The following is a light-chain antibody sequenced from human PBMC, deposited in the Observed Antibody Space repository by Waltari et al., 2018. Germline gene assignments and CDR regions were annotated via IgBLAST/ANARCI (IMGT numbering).Light chain of an antibody. J-gene: IGLJ2*01. CDR3: SSHANTYNFAHVV. CDR1: SSDIGTYNY. Sequence: QSALTQPASVSGSPGQSITISCTGTSSDIGTYNYVSCYQHLPGKAPKMMIYEVTKRPSGVSYRFSGSKSGNTASLTISGLRAEDEADYYCSSHANTYNFAHVVFGGGTKLTVL. V-gene: IGLV2-23*02. CDR2: EVT.